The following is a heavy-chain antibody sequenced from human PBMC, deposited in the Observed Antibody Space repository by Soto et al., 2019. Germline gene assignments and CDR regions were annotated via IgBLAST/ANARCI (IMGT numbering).Heavy chain of an antibody. CDR2: ISGSGGST. CDR3: AKDTVRVRIAVAAFDY. CDR1: GFTFSSYA. J-gene: IGHJ4*02. Sequence: QPGGSLRLSCAASGFTFSSYAMSWVRQAPGKGLEWVSAISGSGGSTYYADSVKGRFTISRDNSKNTLYLQMNSLRAEDTAVYYCAKDTVRVRIAVAAFDYWGQGTLVTVSS. V-gene: IGHV3-23*01. D-gene: IGHD6-19*01.